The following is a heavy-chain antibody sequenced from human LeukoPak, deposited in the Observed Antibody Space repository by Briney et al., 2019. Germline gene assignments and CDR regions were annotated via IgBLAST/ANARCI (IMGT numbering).Heavy chain of an antibody. CDR2: ISAYNGNT. CDR3: ARDVRGYGYGPLGH. J-gene: IGHJ4*02. D-gene: IGHD5-18*01. CDR1: GYTFTTYG. V-gene: IGHV1-18*01. Sequence: GASVKVSCKASGYTFTTYGLNWVRQTPGQGLEWMGWISAYNGNTNYARNIQGRVTLTRDTSTSTAYMELRSLRSDDTAVYYCARDVRGYGYGPLGHWGQGTLVTVSS.